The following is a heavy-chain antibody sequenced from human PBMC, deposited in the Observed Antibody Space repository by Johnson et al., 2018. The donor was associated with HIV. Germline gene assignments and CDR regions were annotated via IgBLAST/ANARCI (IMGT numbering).Heavy chain of an antibody. J-gene: IGHJ3*02. Sequence: VQLVESGGGLIQPGESLRLSCAASGFTVSTYHMSWVRQAPGKGLAWVSVIYDGGTTYYGDSVTGRFTLSGYTSKNTLHLEMNSLRAEDTAMYYCARGTIIMFRGVIGFDIWGQGTMVTVSS. CDR2: IYDGGTT. CDR3: ARGTIIMFRGVIGFDI. V-gene: IGHV3-53*01. CDR1: GFTVSTYH. D-gene: IGHD3-10*01.